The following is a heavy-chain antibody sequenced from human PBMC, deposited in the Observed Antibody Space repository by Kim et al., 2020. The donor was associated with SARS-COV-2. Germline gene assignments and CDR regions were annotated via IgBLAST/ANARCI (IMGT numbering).Heavy chain of an antibody. CDR3: ARSARDSSGYYYFDY. V-gene: IGHV3-74*01. Sequence: DSVKSRCTISRDSAKNTRYLQMKSMRAEDTAVYDCARSARDSSGYYYFDYWGQGTLVTVSS. D-gene: IGHD3-22*01. J-gene: IGHJ4*02.